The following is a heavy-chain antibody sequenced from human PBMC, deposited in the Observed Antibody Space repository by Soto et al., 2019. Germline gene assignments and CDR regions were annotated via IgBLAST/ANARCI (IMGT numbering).Heavy chain of an antibody. CDR1: GGAISSYY. D-gene: IGHD2-2*02. CDR2: IYYSGST. V-gene: IGHV4-59*01. CDR3: ARDSIVPAAIPVDYYYGMDV. Sequence: SETLSLTCTVSGGAISSYYWSWIRQPPGKGLEWIGYIYYSGSTNYNPSLKSRVTISVDTSKNQFSLKLSSVTAADTAVYYCARDSIVPAAIPVDYYYGMDVWGQGTTVTVSS. J-gene: IGHJ6*02.